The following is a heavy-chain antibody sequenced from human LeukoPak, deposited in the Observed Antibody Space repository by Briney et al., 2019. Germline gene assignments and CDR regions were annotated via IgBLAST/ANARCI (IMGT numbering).Heavy chain of an antibody. CDR2: IIHSGST. CDR3: ARPYSGSYLDDAFDI. V-gene: IGHV4-34*12. J-gene: IGHJ3*02. Sequence: SEALSLTCAVYGGSFSGYCWSWVRQTPGKGLEWVGEIIHSGSTNSNPSLKRRVTISVSTSKSQFSLKLSSVTAADTAVYYCARPYSGSYLDDAFDIWGQGTMVTVSS. D-gene: IGHD1-26*01. CDR1: GGSFSGYC.